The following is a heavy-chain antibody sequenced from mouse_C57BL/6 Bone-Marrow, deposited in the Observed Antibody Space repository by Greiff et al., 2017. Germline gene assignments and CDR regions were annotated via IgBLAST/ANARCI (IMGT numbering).Heavy chain of an antibody. D-gene: IGHD2-5*01. CDR3: ASTYYSNDAMDY. CDR1: GYSITSGYY. J-gene: IGHJ4*01. V-gene: IGHV3-6*01. CDR2: ISYDGSN. Sequence: EVKLMESGPGLVKPSQSLSLTCSVTGYSITSGYYWNWIRQFPGNKLEWMGYISYDGSNNYNPSLKNRISITRDTSKNQFFLKLNSVTTEDTATYYCASTYYSNDAMDYWSQGTSVTVSS.